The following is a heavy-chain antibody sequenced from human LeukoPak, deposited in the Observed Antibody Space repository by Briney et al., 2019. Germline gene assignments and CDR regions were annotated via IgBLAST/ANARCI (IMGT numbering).Heavy chain of an antibody. J-gene: IGHJ4*02. CDR3: AKGAWLDY. CDR2: VKASGDST. Sequence: PGGSLRLSCAASGFTFNTYAMSWVRQAPGKGLEWVSVVKASGDSTYYADSVKGRFTISRDNSKNTLYLQMNSLRAEDTAVYYCAKGAWLDYWGQGTLVTVSS. CDR1: GFTFNTYA. V-gene: IGHV3-23*01.